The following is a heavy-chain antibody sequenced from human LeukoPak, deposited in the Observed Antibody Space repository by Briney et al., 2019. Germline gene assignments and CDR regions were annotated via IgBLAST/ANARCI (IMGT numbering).Heavy chain of an antibody. CDR1: GYTFTSYG. J-gene: IGHJ6*02. D-gene: IGHD3-22*01. Sequence: GASVKVSCTASGYTFTSYGISWVRQAPGQGLEWMGGIIPIFGTANYAQKFQGRVTITADESTSTAYMELSSLRSEDTAVYYCARERQGPTYYYDSSGYPQFYYYYGMDVWGQGTTVTVSS. V-gene: IGHV1-69*13. CDR3: ARERQGPTYYYDSSGYPQFYYYYGMDV. CDR2: IIPIFGTA.